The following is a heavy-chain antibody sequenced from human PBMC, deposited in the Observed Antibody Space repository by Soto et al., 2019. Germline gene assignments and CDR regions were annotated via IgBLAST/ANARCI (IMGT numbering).Heavy chain of an antibody. Sequence: GGSLRLSCTASGFTFGDYAMSLFRRSPGKGLEWVSFIRSRTYGGTTEYAASVKGRFTISRDDSKTIAYLQMNSLKTEDTAVYYCTRAYYDILTGYYDVHPFPRYSGHGTLITVSS. V-gene: IGHV3-49*03. J-gene: IGHJ4*01. CDR3: TRAYYDILTGYYDVHPFPRY. CDR2: IRSRTYGGTT. CDR1: GFTFGDYA. D-gene: IGHD3-9*01.